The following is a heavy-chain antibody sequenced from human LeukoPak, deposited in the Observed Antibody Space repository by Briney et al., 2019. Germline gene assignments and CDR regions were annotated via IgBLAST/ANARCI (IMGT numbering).Heavy chain of an antibody. D-gene: IGHD1-14*01. CDR2: INPSDGST. CDR3: ARATGWHGMDV. J-gene: IGHJ6*02. CDR1: GYTFTSYY. Sequence: GASVKVSCKASGYTFTSYYMHWVRQAPGQGLEWMGIINPSDGSTSYAQKFQGRVTMTRDTSTSTVYMELSSLRSEDTAVYYCARATGWHGMDVWGQGTTVAVSS. V-gene: IGHV1-46*01.